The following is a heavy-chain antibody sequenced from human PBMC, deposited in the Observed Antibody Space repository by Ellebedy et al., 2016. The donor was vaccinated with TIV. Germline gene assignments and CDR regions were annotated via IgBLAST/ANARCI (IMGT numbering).Heavy chain of an antibody. CDR2: IIPVFNTA. J-gene: IGHJ4*02. CDR1: GGTFSAYA. CDR3: AREVLDGPFDY. Sequence: AASVKVSCKASGGTFSAYAIAWVRQAPGQGLEWMGEIIPVFNTANYAQKLQGRVTITADKSTYTAFMELASLTYEDTAVYYCAREVLDGPFDYWGQGTLVTVSS. V-gene: IGHV1-69*06. D-gene: IGHD3/OR15-3a*01.